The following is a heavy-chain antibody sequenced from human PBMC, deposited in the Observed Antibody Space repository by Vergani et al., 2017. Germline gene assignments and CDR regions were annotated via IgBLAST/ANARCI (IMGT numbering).Heavy chain of an antibody. CDR2: IDTSDSYT. D-gene: IGHD3-16*02. Sequence: EVQLVQSGAEVKKPGESLRISCKGSGYSFTSYWISWVRQMPGKGLEWMGRIDTSDSYTNYSPSFQGHVTISADKSISTAYLQWSSLKASDTAMYYCARHRSFTFGGVIVNYYGMDVWGQGTMVTVSS. CDR3: ARHRSFTFGGVIVNYYGMDV. V-gene: IGHV5-10-1*01. CDR1: GYSFTSYW. J-gene: IGHJ6*02.